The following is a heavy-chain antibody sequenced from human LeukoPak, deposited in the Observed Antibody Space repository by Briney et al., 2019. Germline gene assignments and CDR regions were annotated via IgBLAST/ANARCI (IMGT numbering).Heavy chain of an antibody. CDR1: GASISSGDYY. D-gene: IGHD3-3*01. CDR3: ARGEGFWSGYYSSYYMDV. V-gene: IGHV4-30-4*08. J-gene: IGHJ6*03. Sequence: SQTLSPTCTVSGASISSGDYYWSWIRQPPGKGLEWIGHIYYSGSTYYNPSLKSRVTISVDTSKNQFSLKLSSVTAADTAVYYCARGEGFWSGYYSSYYMDVWGKGTTVTVSS. CDR2: IYYSGST.